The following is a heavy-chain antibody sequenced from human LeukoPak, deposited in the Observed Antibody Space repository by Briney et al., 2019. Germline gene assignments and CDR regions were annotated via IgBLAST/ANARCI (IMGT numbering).Heavy chain of an antibody. D-gene: IGHD3-22*01. CDR1: VYSFTGYY. CDR3: ARDYLLYDTSGYYYLLRY. J-gene: IGHJ4*02. V-gene: IGHV1-2*02. CDR2: INPNSGGT. Sequence: GASVKVPCKASVYSFTGYYMHWVRQAPGQGLEWMGWINPNSGGTGYAQKFQGRVTMTRDTSISTAYMELSRLRSDDTAVYYCARDYLLYDTSGYYYLLRYWGQGTLVTVSS.